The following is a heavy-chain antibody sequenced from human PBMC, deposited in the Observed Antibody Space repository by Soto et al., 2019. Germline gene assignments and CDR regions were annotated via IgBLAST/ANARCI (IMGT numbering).Heavy chain of an antibody. CDR3: TKNPRPVCGGDCYAEY. J-gene: IGHJ4*02. V-gene: IGHV3-23*01. CDR2: INGRGGGT. CDR1: GFTFTDYA. Sequence: EVQLLASGGGLVQPGGSLRLSCAASGFTFTDYALTWVRQTPRKGLEWVSAINGRGGGTYYADSVKGRFTISRDNSKNMVFLQMNSLGVEDAAIYYWTKNPRPVCGGDCYAEYWGQGTLVPVSP. D-gene: IGHD2-21*02.